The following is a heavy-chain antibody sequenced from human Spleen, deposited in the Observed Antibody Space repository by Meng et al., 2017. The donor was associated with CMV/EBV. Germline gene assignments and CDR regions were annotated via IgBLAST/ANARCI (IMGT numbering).Heavy chain of an antibody. CDR1: GFTFSSYA. J-gene: IGHJ6*02. Sequence: GESLKISCAASGFTFSSYAMHWVRQAPGKGLEWVAVISYDGSNKYYADSVKGRFIISRDNAKKILYLQMNTLRAEDTAVYYCARAQKSALMTGMGVWGQGTTVTVSS. CDR2: ISYDGSNK. CDR3: ARAQKSALMTGMGV. D-gene: IGHD3-3*01. V-gene: IGHV3-30*04.